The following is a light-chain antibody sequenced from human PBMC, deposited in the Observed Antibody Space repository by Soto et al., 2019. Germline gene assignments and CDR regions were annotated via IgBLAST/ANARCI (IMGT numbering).Light chain of an antibody. CDR3: CLYRGATTYD. Sequence: QSALAQPAPVSGSPGQSITISCTGSSGFVGSFSLVSWYQQHPGKAPKVMISEGHSRPSGVPDRFSGSPSDNSASLTISALQADDEADYHCCLYRGATTYDIGTGSKVTGL. CDR1: SGFVGSFSL. CDR2: EGH. J-gene: IGLJ1*01. V-gene: IGLV2-23*01.